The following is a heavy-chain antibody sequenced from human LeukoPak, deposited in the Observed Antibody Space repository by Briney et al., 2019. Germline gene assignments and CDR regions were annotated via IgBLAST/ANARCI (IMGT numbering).Heavy chain of an antibody. D-gene: IGHD3-3*01. Sequence: APVKVSCKASGYAFTSYDINWVRQATGQGLEWMGWMNPNSGNTDYAQKFQGRVTITADESTSTGYMELSSLRSEDTAVYYCARYDFWSGFGWFDPWGQGTLVTVSS. CDR3: ARYDFWSGFGWFDP. CDR1: GYAFTSYD. J-gene: IGHJ5*02. CDR2: MNPNSGNT. V-gene: IGHV1-8*03.